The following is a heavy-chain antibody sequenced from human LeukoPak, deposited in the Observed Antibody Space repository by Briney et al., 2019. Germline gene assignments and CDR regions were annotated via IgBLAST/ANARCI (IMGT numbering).Heavy chain of an antibody. V-gene: IGHV4-34*01. D-gene: IGHD3-9*01. CDR2: IHYTGAT. J-gene: IGHJ4*02. CDR1: GGSIIGYY. Sequence: SETLSHTCAVYGGSIIGYYWSWIRQTPGRGLEWVGEIHYTGATSYNPSLKSRATISTDTSKNQFSLRLSSVTAADTAVYYCARGNILTGYCFDFWGQGALVTVSS. CDR3: ARGNILTGYCFDF.